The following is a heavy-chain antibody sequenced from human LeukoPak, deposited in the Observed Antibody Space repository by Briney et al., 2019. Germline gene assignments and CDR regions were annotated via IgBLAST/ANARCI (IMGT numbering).Heavy chain of an antibody. CDR3: ARDRASGIVDY. V-gene: IGHV1-18*01. CDR2: ISPYNGNT. CDR1: GYTFTSYV. J-gene: IGHJ4*02. Sequence: ASVKVSCKASGYTFTSYVINWVRQAPGQGLEWMGWISPYNGNTNYAQKLQGTVTMATDTSTSTAYMELRSLRSDDTAVYYCARDRASGIVDYWGQGTLVTVSS. D-gene: IGHD6-13*01.